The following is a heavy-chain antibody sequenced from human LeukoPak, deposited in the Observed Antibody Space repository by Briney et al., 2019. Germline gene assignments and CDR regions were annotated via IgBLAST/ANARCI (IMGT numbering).Heavy chain of an antibody. V-gene: IGHV3-15*01. CDR3: TTLIQLWPGYYYSMDV. D-gene: IGHD5-18*01. Sequence: GGSLRLSCAASGFTFSNAWMSWVRQAPGKGLEWVGRVKSKTDSGTTDYAAPVKGRFTISRDDSKNTLYLQMNSLKTEDTAVYYCTTLIQLWPGYYYSMDVWGQGTTVTVSS. CDR2: VKSKTDSGTT. J-gene: IGHJ6*02. CDR1: GFTFSNAW.